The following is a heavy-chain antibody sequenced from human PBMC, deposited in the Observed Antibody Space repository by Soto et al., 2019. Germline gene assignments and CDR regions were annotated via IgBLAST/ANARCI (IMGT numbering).Heavy chain of an antibody. D-gene: IGHD5-18*01. CDR3: ARPRGYSYGFDY. CDR1: GYTVTGYD. J-gene: IGHJ4*02. CDR2: MNPNTGYT. V-gene: IGHV1-8*01. Sequence: CASVKVSCKASGYTVTGYDIRWVRQATGQGLEWMGWMNPNTGYTANAQKFQGRVTMTTDTSTSTAYMELRSLRSDDTAVYYCARPRGYSYGFDYWGQGTLVTVSS.